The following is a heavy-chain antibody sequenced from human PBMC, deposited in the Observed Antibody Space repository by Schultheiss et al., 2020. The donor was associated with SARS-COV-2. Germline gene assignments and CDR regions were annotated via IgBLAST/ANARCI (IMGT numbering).Heavy chain of an antibody. D-gene: IGHD5-24*01. J-gene: IGHJ4*02. CDR2: IKNDGTGT. Sequence: GGSLRLSCAASGLTFSRYWMHWVRQAPGKGLVWVSRIKNDGTGTAYADSVKGRFTISRDNARNTLYLQMNSLGAEDTAVYYCAGEGWGRDEWGRDGYNKRGFDCWGQGTLVTVSS. CDR3: AGEGWGRDEWGRDGYNKRGFDC. CDR1: GLTFSRYW. V-gene: IGHV3-74*01.